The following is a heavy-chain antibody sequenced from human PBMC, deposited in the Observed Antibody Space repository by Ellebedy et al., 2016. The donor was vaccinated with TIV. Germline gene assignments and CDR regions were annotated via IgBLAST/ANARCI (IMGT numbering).Heavy chain of an antibody. CDR1: GGSISSSSYY. CDR2: IYYSGST. CDR3: ARGRVRGRFKNNWFDP. J-gene: IGHJ5*02. D-gene: IGHD3-10*01. Sequence: SETLSLTXTVSGGSISSSSYYWSWIRQHPGKGLEWIGYIYYSGSTYYNPSLKSRVTISVDTSKNQFSLKLSSVTAADTAVYYCARGRVRGRFKNNWFDPWGQGTLVTVSS. V-gene: IGHV4-31*03.